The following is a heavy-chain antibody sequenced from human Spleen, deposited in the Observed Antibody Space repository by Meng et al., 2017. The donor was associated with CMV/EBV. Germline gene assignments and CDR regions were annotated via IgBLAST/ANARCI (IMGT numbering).Heavy chain of an antibody. V-gene: IGHV1-2*02. CDR2: INPNSGGT. Sequence: ASVKVSCKASGYTFTGYYMHWVRQAPGQGLQWVGWINPNSGGTKYAQKFQGRVTMTRDTSISTAYMELSRLRSDDTAVYYCARVWVLCGGDCHQYFQHWGQGTLVTVSS. CDR3: ARVWVLCGGDCHQYFQH. CDR1: GYTFTGYY. D-gene: IGHD2-21*01. J-gene: IGHJ1*01.